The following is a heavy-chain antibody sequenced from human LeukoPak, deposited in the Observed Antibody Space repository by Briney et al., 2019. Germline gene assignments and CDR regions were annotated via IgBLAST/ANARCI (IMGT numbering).Heavy chain of an antibody. CDR2: ISSSSSYI. J-gene: IGHJ6*02. Sequence: GGSLRLSCAASGFTFSSYSMNWVRQAPGKGLEWVSSISSSSSYIYYADSVKGRFTISRDNAKNSLYLQMNGLRAEDTAVYYCAREYTAMVRRVYYYYGMDVWGQGTTVTVSS. V-gene: IGHV3-21*01. D-gene: IGHD5-18*01. CDR3: AREYTAMVRRVYYYYGMDV. CDR1: GFTFSSYS.